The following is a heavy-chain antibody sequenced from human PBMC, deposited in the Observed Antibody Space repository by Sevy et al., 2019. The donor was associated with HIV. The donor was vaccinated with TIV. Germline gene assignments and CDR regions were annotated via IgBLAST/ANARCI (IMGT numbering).Heavy chain of an antibody. Sequence: GGSLRLSCGASGFTFNTYNFNWVRQAPGKGLECVSSISSTSTYIYYADSVRGRFTISRDNAKNSLYLQMNNLRAEDTAIYYCARDGGATDYGMDDWGLGTTVTVSS. J-gene: IGHJ6*02. D-gene: IGHD1-26*01. CDR3: ARDGGATDYGMDD. CDR1: GFTFNTYN. V-gene: IGHV3-21*01. CDR2: ISSTSTYI.